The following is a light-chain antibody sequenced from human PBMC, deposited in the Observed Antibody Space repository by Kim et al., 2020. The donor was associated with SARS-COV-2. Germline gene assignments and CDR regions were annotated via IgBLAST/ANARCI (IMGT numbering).Light chain of an antibody. J-gene: IGLJ1*01. Sequence: RVTISGSGSRSNIGRNLVYWYQQVPGPAPKLLIHSTNQRSSGVPDRFSGSKSGTSASLAISGLLSEDEADYYCAAWDESLSGHYVFGTGTKVTVL. CDR1: RSNIGRNL. CDR3: AAWDESLSGHYV. V-gene: IGLV1-47*01. CDR2: STN.